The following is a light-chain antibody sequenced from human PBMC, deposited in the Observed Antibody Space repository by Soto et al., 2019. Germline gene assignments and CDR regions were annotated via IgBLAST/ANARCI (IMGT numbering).Light chain of an antibody. J-gene: IGKJ1*01. CDR3: QQYHSYPPS. CDR2: AAS. CDR1: QDINNY. V-gene: IGKV1-16*02. Sequence: DIKMTQSPSSLSASVRDRVTITCRASQDINNYLAWFQQKPGKAPKSLIYAASTLQPGVPSKFSGSASGTDFTLTINSLQPEDFATYYCQQYHSYPPSFGHGTKVEIK.